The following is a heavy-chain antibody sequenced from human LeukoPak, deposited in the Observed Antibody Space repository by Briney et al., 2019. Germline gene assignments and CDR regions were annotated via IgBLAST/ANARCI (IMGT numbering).Heavy chain of an antibody. CDR1: GGTFSSYA. Sequence: VKVSCKASGGTFSSYAISWVRQAPGQGLEWMGGIIPIFGTANYAQKFQGRVTITADESTSTAYMELSSLRSEDTAAYYCARESGYSSSWYGFDPWGQGTLVTVSS. CDR2: IIPIFGTA. V-gene: IGHV1-69*01. D-gene: IGHD6-13*01. J-gene: IGHJ5*02. CDR3: ARESGYSSSWYGFDP.